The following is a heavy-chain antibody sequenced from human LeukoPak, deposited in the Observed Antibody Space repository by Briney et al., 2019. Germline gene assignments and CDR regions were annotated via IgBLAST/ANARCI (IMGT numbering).Heavy chain of an antibody. D-gene: IGHD3-9*01. J-gene: IGHJ5*02. CDR2: IYYSGST. Sequence: SSETLSLTFTVSGGSISRGDNYWGWIRPPPGKGLEWIGYIYYSGSTSYNPSIISRVTISVDTSKNQFSLKLSSVTAADTAVYYCARLYYDILTGYYAPWFDPWGQGTLVTVSS. CDR3: ARLYYDILTGYYAPWFDP. CDR1: GGSISRGDNY. V-gene: IGHV4-30-4*01.